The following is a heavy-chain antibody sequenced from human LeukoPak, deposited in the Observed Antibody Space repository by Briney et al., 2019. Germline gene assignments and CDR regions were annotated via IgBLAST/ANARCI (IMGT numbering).Heavy chain of an antibody. V-gene: IGHV4-59*08. CDR2: IHYSGST. CDR1: GGSISGYY. Sequence: SETLSLTCTVSGGSISGYYWSGLRQPPGKGLEWIGYIHYSGSTNYNPSLKSRVTISLDTSKKQFFLRLSSVTAADTAIYYCAMYDSFFDYCGQGTLVTVSS. D-gene: IGHD1-1*01. J-gene: IGHJ4*02. CDR3: AMYDSFFDY.